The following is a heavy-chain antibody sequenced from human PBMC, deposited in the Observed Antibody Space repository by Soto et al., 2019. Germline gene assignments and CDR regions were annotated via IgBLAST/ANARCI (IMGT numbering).Heavy chain of an antibody. D-gene: IGHD3-9*01. CDR1: GAYMRNDYYY. J-gene: IGHJ6*02. Sequence: SETLSLTCTVSGAYMRNDYYYWSWVRQNPGKDLEWIGHMHHSGRTHYNPSLKSRVAISVDTSKNQFSLYLNSVTAADTAVYYCAREKTPMSPHYFYYVLDVWGQGTTVTVSS. CDR2: MHHSGRT. CDR3: AREKTPMSPHYFYYVLDV. V-gene: IGHV4-31*03.